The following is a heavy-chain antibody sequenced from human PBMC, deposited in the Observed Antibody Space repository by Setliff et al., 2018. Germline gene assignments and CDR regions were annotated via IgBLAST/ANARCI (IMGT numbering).Heavy chain of an antibody. CDR3: VRWVDGKADY. V-gene: IGHV3-64*02. CDR2: ISNDGRCT. J-gene: IGHJ4*02. Sequence: GGSLRLSCAASGFTVSAYALQWGGEGPVRGLEYVSAISNDGRCTYYTDSVKGRFTISRDNSKNTLYLQMGSLRPEDMAVYYCVRWVDGKADYWGQGTLVTVSS. CDR1: GFTVSAYA.